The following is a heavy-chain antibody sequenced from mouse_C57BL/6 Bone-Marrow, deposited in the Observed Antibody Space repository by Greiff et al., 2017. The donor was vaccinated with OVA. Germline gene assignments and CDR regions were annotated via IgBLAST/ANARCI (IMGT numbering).Heavy chain of an antibody. D-gene: IGHD2-12*01. V-gene: IGHV5-12*01. CDR1: GFTFSDYY. CDR3: ASLLAYYSLYAMDY. Sequence: EVKLEESGGGLVQPGGSLKLSCAASGFTFSDYYMYWVRQTPEKRLEWVAYISNGGGSTYYPDTVKGRFTISRDNAKNTLYLQMSRLKSEDTAMYYCASLLAYYSLYAMDYWGQGTSVTVSS. J-gene: IGHJ4*01. CDR2: ISNGGGST.